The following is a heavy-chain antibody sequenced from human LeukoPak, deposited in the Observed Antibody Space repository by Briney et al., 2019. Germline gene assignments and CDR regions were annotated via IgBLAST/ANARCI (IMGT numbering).Heavy chain of an antibody. CDR3: AREDPRSAHFAY. CDR2: SHHSGAT. CDR1: GDSTTSYY. J-gene: IGHJ4*02. V-gene: IGHV4-59*01. Sequence: SETLSLTCTVSGDSTTSYYWSWLRQPPGKGLEWIGYSHHSGATNYNLSLNSRVTISMDTSKNQFSLKLSSVTAADTAVYYCAREDPRSAHFAYWGLGILVTVSA.